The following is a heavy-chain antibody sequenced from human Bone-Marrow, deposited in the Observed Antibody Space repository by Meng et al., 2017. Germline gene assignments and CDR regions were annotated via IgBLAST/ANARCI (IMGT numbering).Heavy chain of an antibody. D-gene: IGHD2-15*01. CDR1: GFTIGNDW. J-gene: IGHJ3*02. CDR3: ARRYCSSGSCYSEAFDI. V-gene: IGHV3-23*01. CDR2: ISGSGGST. Sequence: GGSLRLSCAASGFTIGNDWMSWVRQVPGKGLEWVSAISGSGGSTYYADSVKGRFTISRDSSKNTLYLQMSSLRAEDTAVYYCARRYCSSGSCYSEAFDIWGQGTMVTVSS.